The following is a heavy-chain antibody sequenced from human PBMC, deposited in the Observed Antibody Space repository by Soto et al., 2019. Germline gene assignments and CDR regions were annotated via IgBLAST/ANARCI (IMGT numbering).Heavy chain of an antibody. Sequence: QVQLMQSGAEVKKPGSSVKVSCKASGGTFSTSAISWVRQAPGEGLEWVGGIMPVFATPDYAQKFQGRVTXSXDXXTTTAYLELPRLTTDDPAVYYCARDKDRQQLGGNYYYILDVWGQGTAITVSS. CDR1: GGTFSTSA. D-gene: IGHD3-3*02. J-gene: IGHJ6*02. V-gene: IGHV1-69*05. CDR3: ARDKDRQQLGGNYYYILDV. CDR2: IMPVFATP.